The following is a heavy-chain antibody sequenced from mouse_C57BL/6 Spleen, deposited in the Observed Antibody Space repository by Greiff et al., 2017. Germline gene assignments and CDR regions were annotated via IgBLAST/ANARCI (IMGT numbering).Heavy chain of an antibody. Sequence: QVQLQQPGAELVRPGSSVKLSCKASGYTFTSYWMHWVKQRPIQGLEWIGNIDPSDSETHYNQKFKDKATLTVDKSSSTAYMQLSSLTSEDSAVYYCARDYYGSSSYFDYGGEGTTLTVSS. CDR1: GYTFTSYW. CDR3: ARDYYGSSSYFDY. CDR2: IDPSDSET. D-gene: IGHD1-1*01. J-gene: IGHJ2*01. V-gene: IGHV1-52*01.